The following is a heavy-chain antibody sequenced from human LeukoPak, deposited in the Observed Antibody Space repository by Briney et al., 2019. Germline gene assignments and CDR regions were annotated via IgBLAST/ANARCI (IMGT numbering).Heavy chain of an antibody. CDR1: GFTFSSYS. CDR2: IYSGGST. D-gene: IGHD3-10*01. V-gene: IGHV3-66*02. Sequence: PGGSLRLSCAASGFTFSSYSMNWVRQAPGKGLEWVSVIYSGGSTYYADSVKGRFTISRDNSKNTLYLQMNSLRAEDTAVYYCARAATYGRGRDYWGQGTLVTVSS. J-gene: IGHJ4*02. CDR3: ARAATYGRGRDY.